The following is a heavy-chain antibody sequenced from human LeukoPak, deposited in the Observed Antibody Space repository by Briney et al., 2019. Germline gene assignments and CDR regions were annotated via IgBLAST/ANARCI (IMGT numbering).Heavy chain of an antibody. CDR1: GGTFSSYA. Sequence: ASVKVSCKASGGTFSSYAISWVRQAPGQGLEWMGRIIPILGIANYAQKFQGRVTMTTDTSTSTAYMELRSLRSDDTAVYYCAGSGDLVATKSFDYWGQGTLVTVSS. V-gene: IGHV1-69*04. CDR3: AGSGDLVATKSFDY. D-gene: IGHD5-12*01. J-gene: IGHJ4*02. CDR2: IIPILGIA.